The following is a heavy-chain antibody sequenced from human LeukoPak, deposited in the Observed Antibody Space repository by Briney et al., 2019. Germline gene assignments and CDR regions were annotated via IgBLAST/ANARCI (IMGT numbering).Heavy chain of an antibody. J-gene: IGHJ4*02. CDR3: ARATYYYDSSGPRPYYFDY. D-gene: IGHD3-22*01. CDR1: GFTFSSYA. V-gene: IGHV3-30*04. Sequence: GGSLRLSCAASGFTFSSYAMHWVRQAPGKGLEWVAVISYDGSNKYYADSVKGRFTISRDNSKNTLYLQMNSLRAEDTAVYYCARATYYYDSSGPRPYYFDYWGQGTLVTVSS. CDR2: ISYDGSNK.